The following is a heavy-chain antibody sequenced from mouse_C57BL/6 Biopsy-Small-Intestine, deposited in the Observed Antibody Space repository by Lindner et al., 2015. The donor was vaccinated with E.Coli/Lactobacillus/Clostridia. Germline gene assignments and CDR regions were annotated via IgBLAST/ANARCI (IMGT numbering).Heavy chain of an antibody. D-gene: IGHD1-1*01. J-gene: IGHJ2*01. CDR1: ASTFKDYY. Sequence: VQLAGVWGRACEARGLSQVVLHSFLASTFKDYYMHWVKQRPEQGLEWIGRIDPEDGDTEYAPKFQGKATMTADTSSNTAYLQLSSLTSEDTAVYDCITDYYGSNGYWGQGTTLTVSS. CDR2: IDPEDGDT. V-gene: IGHV14-1*01. CDR3: ITDYYGSNGY.